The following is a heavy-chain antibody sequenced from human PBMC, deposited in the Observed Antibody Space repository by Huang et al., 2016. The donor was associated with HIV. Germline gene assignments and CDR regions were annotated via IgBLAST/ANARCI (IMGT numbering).Heavy chain of an antibody. CDR2: INAGNSET. D-gene: IGHD1-26*01. Sequence: QVHLVQSGAEVKKPGASVKLSCKASGYTFSSNAVHWVFQAPGQRLKWMGRINAGNSETRSSRKFQVRVTITKDTSATTAYMELSSLTSEDTAVYYFAKSLPFSGNEGFDICGQGTMVTVYS. CDR3: AKSLPFSGNEGFDI. J-gene: IGHJ3*02. CDR1: GYTFSSNA. V-gene: IGHV1-3*01.